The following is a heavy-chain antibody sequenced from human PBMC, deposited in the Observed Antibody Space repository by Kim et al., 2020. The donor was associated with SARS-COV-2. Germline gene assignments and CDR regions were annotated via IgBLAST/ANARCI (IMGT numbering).Heavy chain of an antibody. CDR2: IYTSGST. V-gene: IGHV4-4*07. D-gene: IGHD6-13*01. J-gene: IGHJ5*02. Sequence: SETLSLTCTVSGGSISSYYWSWIRQPAGKGLEWIGRIYTSGSTNYNPSLKSRVTMSVDTSKNQFSLKLSSVTAADTAVYYCARDPRSSSWYRGGNWFDPWGQGTLVTVSS. CDR3: ARDPRSSSWYRGGNWFDP. CDR1: GGSISSYY.